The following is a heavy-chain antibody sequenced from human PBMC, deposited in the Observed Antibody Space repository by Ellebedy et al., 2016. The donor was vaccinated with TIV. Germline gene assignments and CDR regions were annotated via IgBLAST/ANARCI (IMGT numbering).Heavy chain of an antibody. V-gene: IGHV4-39*01. J-gene: IGHJ6*02. CDR3: QRESSGWYNSVYYYYYGMDV. CDR1: GGTISSSSYY. CDR2: IYYSGSN. D-gene: IGHD6-19*01. Sequence: MPSETLSLTCTVPGGTISSSSYYWGCIRPPPGRGLEWIGKIYYSGSNYSNPSRKSRVTISLDTYKNQFALKLSPVTAADTAVYYCQRESSGWYNSVYYYYYGMDVWGQGTTVTVS.